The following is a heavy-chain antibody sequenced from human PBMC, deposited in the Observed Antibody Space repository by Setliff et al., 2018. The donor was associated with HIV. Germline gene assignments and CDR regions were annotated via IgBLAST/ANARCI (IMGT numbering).Heavy chain of an antibody. J-gene: IGHJ3*02. CDR3: ARHDGLRSVHGAFDI. Sequence: ASVKVSCKASGYTFSNYGISWVRQAPGQGLEWMGWISPYNGNTNYAQKLQGRVTMTTETSTSTAYMELRSLRTDDTAVYYCARHDGLRSVHGAFDIWGQGTMVTVSS. CDR2: ISPYNGNT. D-gene: IGHD4-17*01. V-gene: IGHV1-18*01. CDR1: GYTFSNYG.